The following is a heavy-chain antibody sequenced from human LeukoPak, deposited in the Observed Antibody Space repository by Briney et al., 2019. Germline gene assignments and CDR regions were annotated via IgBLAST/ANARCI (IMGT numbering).Heavy chain of an antibody. CDR3: ARQPMTVTTRYYYYYYMDV. V-gene: IGHV4-39*01. CDR2: IYYSGST. Sequence: PSETLSLTCTVSGGSISSSSYYWGWIRQPPGKGLEWIGSIYYSGSTYYNPSLKSRVTISVDTSKNRFSLKLSSVTAADTAVYYCARQPMTVTTRYYYYYYMDVWGKGTTVTVSS. D-gene: IGHD4-11*01. CDR1: GGSISSSSYY. J-gene: IGHJ6*03.